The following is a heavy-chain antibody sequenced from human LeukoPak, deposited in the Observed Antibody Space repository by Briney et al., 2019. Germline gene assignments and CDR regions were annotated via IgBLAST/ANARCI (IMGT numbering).Heavy chain of an antibody. CDR2: INRDGSEK. D-gene: IGHD3-10*01. CDR1: GFTFRSYW. J-gene: IGHJ6*02. Sequence: GGSLRLSCAASGFTFRSYWMTWVRQAPGKGLEWVANINRDGSEKYYVDSLKGRFTISRDNAKNSLYLQMNSLRAEDTALYYCARGPDYYGSGSYFGGIYAMDVWGQGTTVTVSS. CDR3: ARGPDYYGSGSYFGGIYAMDV. V-gene: IGHV3-7*01.